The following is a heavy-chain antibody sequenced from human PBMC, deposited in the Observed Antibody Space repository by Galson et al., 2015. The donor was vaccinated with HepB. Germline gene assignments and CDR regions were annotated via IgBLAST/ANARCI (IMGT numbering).Heavy chain of an antibody. V-gene: IGHV3-33*01. CDR3: ARGARELWFGVRTAPNLFDP. CDR1: GFTFSSYG. CDR2: IWYDGSNK. D-gene: IGHD3-10*01. Sequence: SLRLSCAASGFTFSSYGMHWVRQAPGKGLEWVAVIWYDGSNKYYADSVKGRFTISRDNSKNTLYLQMNSLRAEDTAVYYCARGARELWFGVRTAPNLFDPWGQGTLVTVSS. J-gene: IGHJ5*02.